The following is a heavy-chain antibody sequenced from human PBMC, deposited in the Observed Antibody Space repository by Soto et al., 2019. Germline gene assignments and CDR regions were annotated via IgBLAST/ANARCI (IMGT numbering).Heavy chain of an antibody. V-gene: IGHV4-59*08. CDR2: IYYSGST. CDR3: ALGYSNAHGGFDY. D-gene: IGHD5-18*01. CDR1: GGSISNYY. Sequence: SETLSLTCTVSGGSISNYYWTWIRQPPGKGLEWIGYIYYSGSTNYNPSLKSRVTISVDTSKSQFSLRLSSVTAADTAVYYCALGYSNAHGGFDYWGQGALVTVSS. J-gene: IGHJ4*02.